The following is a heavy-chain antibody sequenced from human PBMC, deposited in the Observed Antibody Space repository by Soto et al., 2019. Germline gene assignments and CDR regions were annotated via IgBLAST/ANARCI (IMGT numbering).Heavy chain of an antibody. CDR2: ISSSSSYI. J-gene: IGHJ5*02. CDR3: ARGALRGSSWTNWFDP. V-gene: IGHV3-21*01. D-gene: IGHD6-13*01. Sequence: EVQLVESGGGLVKPGGSLRLSCAASGFTFSSYSMNWVRQAPGKGLEWVSSISSSSSYIYYADSVKGRFTISRDNAKNSLYLQMNSLRADDTAVYYCARGALRGSSWTNWFDPWGQGTLVTVSS. CDR1: GFTFSSYS.